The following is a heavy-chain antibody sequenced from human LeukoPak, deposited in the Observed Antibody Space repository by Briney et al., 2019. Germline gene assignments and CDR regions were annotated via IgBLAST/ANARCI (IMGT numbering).Heavy chain of an antibody. CDR2: IKQDGSEK. Sequence: GGSLRLSCAASGFTFSSYWMSWVRQAPGKGLERVANIKQDGSEKYYVDSVKGRFTISRDNAKNSLYLQMNSLRAEDTAVYYCAREYCNSYSCYSLMDYWGQGTLVTVSS. J-gene: IGHJ4*02. D-gene: IGHD2/OR15-2a*01. CDR3: AREYCNSYSCYSLMDY. CDR1: GFTFSSYW. V-gene: IGHV3-7*01.